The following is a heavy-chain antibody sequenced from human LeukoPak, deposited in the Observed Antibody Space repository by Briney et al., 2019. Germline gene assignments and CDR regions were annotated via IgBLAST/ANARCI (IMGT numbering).Heavy chain of an antibody. CDR2: IKSKTDGGTT. J-gene: IGHJ4*02. CDR3: TTGYDYVWGSYRPY. CDR1: GFTFSNAW. V-gene: IGHV3-15*01. D-gene: IGHD3-16*02. Sequence: GGSLRLSCAASGFTFSNAWMSWVRQAPVKGLEWVGRIKSKTDGGTTDYAAPVKGRFTISRDDSKNTLYLQMNSLKTEDTAVYYCTTGYDYVWGSYRPYWGQGTLVTVSS.